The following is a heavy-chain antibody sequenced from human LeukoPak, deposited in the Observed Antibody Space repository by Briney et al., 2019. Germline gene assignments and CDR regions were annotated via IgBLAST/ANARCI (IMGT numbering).Heavy chain of an antibody. CDR3: ANGYCSSTSCYPHNRDAFDI. V-gene: IGHV3-48*01. D-gene: IGHD2-2*03. J-gene: IGHJ3*02. CDR2: ISHSSRTI. CDR1: GFIFSSNS. Sequence: PGGSLRLSCVASGFIFSSNSMNWVRQAPGKGLEWVSYISHSSRTINYADSVKGRFTISRDNAKNSVYLQMNSLRAEDTAVYYCANGYCSSTSCYPHNRDAFDIWGQGTMVTVSS.